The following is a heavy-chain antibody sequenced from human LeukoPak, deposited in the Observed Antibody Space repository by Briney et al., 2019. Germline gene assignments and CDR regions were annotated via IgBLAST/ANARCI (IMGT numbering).Heavy chain of an antibody. Sequence: SDTLSLTCAVYGGSFSGYYWSWIRQPPGKGLEWIGEINHSRSTNYNPSLKSRVTISVDTSKNQFSLKLSSVTAADTAVYYCAAYSSGYWDYYYMDVWGKGTTVTVSS. CDR1: GGSFSGYY. J-gene: IGHJ6*03. CDR2: INHSRST. CDR3: AAYSSGYWDYYYMDV. V-gene: IGHV4-34*01. D-gene: IGHD3-22*01.